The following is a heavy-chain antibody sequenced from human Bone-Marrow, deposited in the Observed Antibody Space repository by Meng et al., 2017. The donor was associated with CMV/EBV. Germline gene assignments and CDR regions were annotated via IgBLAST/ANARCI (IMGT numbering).Heavy chain of an antibody. J-gene: IGHJ4*02. V-gene: IGHV1-69*04. Sequence: SVKVSCKASGGTFSSYTISWVRQAPGQGLEWMGRIIPILGIANYTQKFQGRVTITADKSTSTAYMELSSLRSEDTAVYYCARETYYDFWSGYYTRGVVDYWGQGTLVTVSS. CDR1: GGTFSSYT. CDR3: ARETYYDFWSGYYTRGVVDY. D-gene: IGHD3-3*01. CDR2: IIPILGIA.